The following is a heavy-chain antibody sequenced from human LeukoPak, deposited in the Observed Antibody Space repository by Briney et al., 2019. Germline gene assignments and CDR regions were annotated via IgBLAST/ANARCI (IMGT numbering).Heavy chain of an antibody. CDR2: ISGSSTFT. J-gene: IGHJ2*01. V-gene: IGHV3-11*03. D-gene: IGHD4-23*01. CDR3: ARCYDGNSPVWYFDL. CDR1: GFTFSDYH. Sequence: PGGSLRLSCAASGFTFSDYHMNWIRQAPGKGLEWISYISGSSTFTNYADSVKGRFTLSRDNAKNSLYLQMNSLTAEDTAVYYCARCYDGNSPVWYFDLWGRGTLVTASS.